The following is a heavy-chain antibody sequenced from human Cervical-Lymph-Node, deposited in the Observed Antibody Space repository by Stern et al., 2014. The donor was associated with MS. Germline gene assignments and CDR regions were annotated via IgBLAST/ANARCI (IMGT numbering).Heavy chain of an antibody. CDR2: INTNSGGT. J-gene: IGHJ4*01. Sequence: VQLVESGAEARAPGASMKVSCKASGYSFTDYYLHWVRQAPGQGLEWLGWINTNSGGTNYAQNFQGRVTMTRDTSISTAYMELRWLGSADTAVYYCARGSGTAYDLRGDYWGQGTLVTVSS. CDR1: GYSFTDYY. V-gene: IGHV1-2*02. CDR3: ARGSGTAYDLRGDY. D-gene: IGHD3-3*01.